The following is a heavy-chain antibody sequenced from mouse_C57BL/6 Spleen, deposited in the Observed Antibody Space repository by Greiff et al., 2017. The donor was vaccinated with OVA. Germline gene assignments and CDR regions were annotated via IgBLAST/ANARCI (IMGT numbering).Heavy chain of an antibody. CDR3: ARQREVYYGYDPWGY. CDR1: GYSFTGYY. J-gene: IGHJ3*01. CDR2: INPSTGGT. V-gene: IGHV1-42*01. D-gene: IGHD2-2*01. Sequence: VQLQQSGPELVKPGASVKISCKASGYSFTGYYMNWVKQSPEKSLEWIGEINPSTGGTTYNQKFKAKAALTVDKSSSTAYMQLKSLTSEDSAVYYCARQREVYYGYDPWGYWGQGTLVTVSA.